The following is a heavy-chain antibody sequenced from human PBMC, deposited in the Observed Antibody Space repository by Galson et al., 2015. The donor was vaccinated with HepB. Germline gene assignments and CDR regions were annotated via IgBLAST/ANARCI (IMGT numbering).Heavy chain of an antibody. CDR2: FDPEDGET. CDR1: GYTLTELS. D-gene: IGHD6-6*01. V-gene: IGHV1-24*01. CDR3: ATVGIMAARPDGDDAFDI. J-gene: IGHJ3*02. Sequence: SVKVSCKVSGYTLTELSMHWVRQAPGKGLEWMGGFDPEDGETIYAQKFQGGVTMTEDTSTDTAYMELSSLRSEDTAVYYCATVGIMAARPDGDDAFDIWGQGTMVTVSS.